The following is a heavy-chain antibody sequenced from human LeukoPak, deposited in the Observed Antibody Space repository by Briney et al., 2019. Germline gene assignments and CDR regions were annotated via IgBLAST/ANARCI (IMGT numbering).Heavy chain of an antibody. CDR3: ARVRHGYYMDV. CDR2: IKQDGSEE. J-gene: IGHJ6*03. V-gene: IGHV3-7*01. CDR1: GFTFSSYW. Sequence: GGSLRLSCAASGFTFSSYWMSWVRQAPGKGLEWVANIKQDGSEEYYVDSVKGRFTISRDNAKNSLYLQMNSLRAEDTAVYYCARVRHGYYMDVWGKGTTVTVSS.